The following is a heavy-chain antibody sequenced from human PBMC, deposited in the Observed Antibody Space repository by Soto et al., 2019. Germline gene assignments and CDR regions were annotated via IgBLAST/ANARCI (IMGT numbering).Heavy chain of an antibody. J-gene: IGHJ6*02. CDR3: AREEDPGSGLSGGMDV. D-gene: IGHD3-10*01. V-gene: IGHV4-31*03. CDR2: IYHSGTT. CDR1: GGSISSDDFF. Sequence: QVQLQESGPGLVKPSETLSLYCNVSGGSISSDDFFWSWVRQHPARGLEWIGYIYHSGTTYYNPSLESRITIPVDTSKNQVALMLRSVTAPDTAVYFCAREEDPGSGLSGGMDVRGQGTAVTVS.